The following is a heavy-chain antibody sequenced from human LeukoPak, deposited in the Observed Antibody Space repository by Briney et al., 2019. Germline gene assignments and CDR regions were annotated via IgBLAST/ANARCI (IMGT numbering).Heavy chain of an antibody. CDR1: GGSISSGSYY. V-gene: IGHV4-61*02. CDR3: ARGAYGSGSSNIDY. CDR2: IYTSGST. D-gene: IGHD3-10*01. J-gene: IGHJ4*02. Sequence: SETLSLTCTASGGSISSGSYYWSWIRQPAGKGLEWIGRIYTSGSTNYNPSLKSRVTISVDTSKNQFSLKLSSVTAADTAVYYCARGAYGSGSSNIDYWGQGTLVTVSS.